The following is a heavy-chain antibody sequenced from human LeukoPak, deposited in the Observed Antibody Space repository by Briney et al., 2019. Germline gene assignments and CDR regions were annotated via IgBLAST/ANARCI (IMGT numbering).Heavy chain of an antibody. Sequence: PSETLSLTCTVSGGSMSDYYWSWIRQPPGKGLEWIGCIYYSGSTDYNPSLKSRVTMSVDTSKNQFSLKLRSVTAADTALYYCARVASTGPFGYWGQGTLVTVSS. CDR3: ARVASTGPFGY. J-gene: IGHJ4*02. D-gene: IGHD2-8*02. CDR1: GGSMSDYY. CDR2: IYYSGST. V-gene: IGHV4-59*01.